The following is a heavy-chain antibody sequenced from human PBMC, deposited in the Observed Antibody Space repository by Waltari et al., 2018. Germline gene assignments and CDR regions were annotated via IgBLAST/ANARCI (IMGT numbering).Heavy chain of an antibody. CDR2: INHSGST. J-gene: IGHJ4*02. V-gene: IGHV4-34*01. Sequence: QVQLQQWGAGLLKPSETLSLTCAVYGGSFSGYYWSWIRQPPGKGLEWIGEINHSGSTNYNPSLKSRVTISVDTSKNQFSLKRSSVTAADTAVYYCARLLVTVVTPGPPEVDYWGQGTLVTVSS. D-gene: IGHD2-15*01. CDR3: ARLLVTVVTPGPPEVDY. CDR1: GGSFSGYY.